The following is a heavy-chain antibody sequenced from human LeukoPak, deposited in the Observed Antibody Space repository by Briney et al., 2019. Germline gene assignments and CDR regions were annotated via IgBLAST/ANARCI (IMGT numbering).Heavy chain of an antibody. V-gene: IGHV3-15*01. CDR3: TTDFSSIMITFGGVIGTFDY. D-gene: IGHD3-16*02. CDR2: IKSKTDGGTT. J-gene: IGHJ4*02. CDR1: GFTFSNAW. Sequence: PGGSLRLSCATSGFTFSNAWMSWVRQAPGKGLEWVGRIKSKTDGGTTDYAAPVKGRFTISRDDSKNTLYLQMNSLKTEDTAVYYCTTDFSSIMITFGGVIGTFDYWGQGTLVTVSS.